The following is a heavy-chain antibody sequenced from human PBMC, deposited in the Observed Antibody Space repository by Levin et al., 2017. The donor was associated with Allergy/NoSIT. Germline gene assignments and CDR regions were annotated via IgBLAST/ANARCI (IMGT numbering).Heavy chain of an antibody. J-gene: IGHJ6*03. V-gene: IGHV1-2*02. Sequence: GGSLRLSCKASGYTFIGHYMHWVRQAPGQGLEWVGWIDSNTGGTKYAPRFQGRVTMTRDTSISTTYIELSRLRSDDTAVYYCATSLEDGSGSYYYMDVWGKGTTVTVSS. CDR1: GYTFIGHY. CDR3: ATSLEDGSGSYYYMDV. D-gene: IGHD3-10*01. CDR2: IDSNTGGT.